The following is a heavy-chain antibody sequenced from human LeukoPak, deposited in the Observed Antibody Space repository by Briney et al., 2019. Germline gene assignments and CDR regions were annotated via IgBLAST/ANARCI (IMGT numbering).Heavy chain of an antibody. CDR3: KTDYGDYFDY. D-gene: IGHD4-17*01. CDR2: IKQDGSQK. CDR1: GLMFSSSW. Sequence: GGSLRLSCAASGLMFSSSWMSWVRQAPGKGLEWVASIKQDGSQKNYVDSVKGRFTISRDNAQNSLYLQMNSLRVEDTAVHYCKTDYGDYFDYWGQGTLVTVSS. J-gene: IGHJ4*02. V-gene: IGHV3-7*01.